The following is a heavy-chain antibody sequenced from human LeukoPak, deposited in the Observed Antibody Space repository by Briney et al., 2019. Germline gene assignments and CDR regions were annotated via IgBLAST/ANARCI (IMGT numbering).Heavy chain of an antibody. Sequence: ASVKVSCKASGYTFTGYYMHWVRQAPGQGLEWMGWINPNSGGTNYAQKFQGRVTITADKSTSTAYMELSSLRSEDTAVYYCARPYDSSGYYAFDIWGQGTMVTVSS. CDR3: ARPYDSSGYYAFDI. V-gene: IGHV1-2*02. D-gene: IGHD3-22*01. CDR1: GYTFTGYY. J-gene: IGHJ3*02. CDR2: INPNSGGT.